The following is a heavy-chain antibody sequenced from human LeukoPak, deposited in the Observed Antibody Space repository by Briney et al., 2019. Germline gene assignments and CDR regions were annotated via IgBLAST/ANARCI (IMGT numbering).Heavy chain of an antibody. CDR3: ARDIYYYDSSGYYFPGGSDY. J-gene: IGHJ4*02. V-gene: IGHV3-11*04. CDR1: GFTFSNYY. Sequence: TGGSLRLSCEASGFTFSNYYMSWIRQAPGKGLEWVSYISSGGSTIYYADSVKGRFTISRDNAKNSLYLQMNSLRAEDTAVYYCARDIYYYDSSGYYFPGGSDYWGQGTLVTVSS. CDR2: ISSGGSTI. D-gene: IGHD3-22*01.